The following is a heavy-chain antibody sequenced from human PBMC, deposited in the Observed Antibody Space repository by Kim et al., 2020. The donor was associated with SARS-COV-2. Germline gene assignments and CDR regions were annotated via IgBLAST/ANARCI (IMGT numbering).Heavy chain of an antibody. CDR2: ISAYNGNT. D-gene: IGHD3-22*01. CDR1: GYTFTSYG. V-gene: IGHV1-18*01. Sequence: ASVKVSCKASGYTFTSYGISWVRQAPGQGLEWMGWISAYNGNTNYAQKLQGRVTMTTDTSTSTAYMELRSLRSDDTAVYYCARSERFDYYDSSGYDYWGQGTLVTVSS. J-gene: IGHJ4*02. CDR3: ARSERFDYYDSSGYDY.